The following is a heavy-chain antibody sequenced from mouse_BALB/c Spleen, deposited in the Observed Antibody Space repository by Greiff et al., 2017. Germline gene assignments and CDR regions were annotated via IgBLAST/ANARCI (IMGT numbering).Heavy chain of an antibody. D-gene: IGHD1-1*01. J-gene: IGHJ3*01. V-gene: IGHV1-7*01. CDR3: ARELSGFAY. CDR1: GYTFTNYW. CDR2: INPSTGYT. Sequence: QVQLQQSGAELAKPGASVKMSCKASGYTFTNYWMHWVKQRPGQGLEWIGYINPSTGYTEYNQKFKDKATLTADKSSSTAYMQLSSLTSEDSAVYYCARELSGFAYWGQGTLVTVSA.